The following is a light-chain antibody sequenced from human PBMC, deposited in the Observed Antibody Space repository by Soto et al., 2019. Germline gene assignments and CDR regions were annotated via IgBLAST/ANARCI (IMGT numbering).Light chain of an antibody. J-gene: IGKJ5*01. CDR2: GAS. CDR3: QQYHNSPIT. V-gene: IGKV3-15*01. Sequence: EIVMTQSPATLSVCPGERATLSCRASRSVSSKLAWYQQKPGQAPRLLIYGASTRATGIPARFSGSGSGTDFTLTINRLEPEDFAVYYCQQYHNSPITFGQGTRLEIK. CDR1: RSVSSK.